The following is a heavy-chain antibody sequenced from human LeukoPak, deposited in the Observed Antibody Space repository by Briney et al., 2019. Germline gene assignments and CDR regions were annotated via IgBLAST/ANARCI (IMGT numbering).Heavy chain of an antibody. Sequence: GSLRLSCAASGFTFSSYAMSWVRQAPGKGLEWVSAISGSGGSTYYADSMKGRFTISRDNAKNSLYLQMNSLRAEDTAVYYCARDLGGSSWYPETKYFQHWGQGTLVTVSS. D-gene: IGHD6-13*01. CDR3: ARDLGGSSWYPETKYFQH. J-gene: IGHJ1*01. CDR1: GFTFSSYA. CDR2: ISGSGGST. V-gene: IGHV3-23*01.